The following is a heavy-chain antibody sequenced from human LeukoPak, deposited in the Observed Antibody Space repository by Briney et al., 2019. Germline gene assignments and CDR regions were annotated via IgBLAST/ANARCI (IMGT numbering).Heavy chain of an antibody. J-gene: IGHJ5*02. CDR3: AKRDSSNMAYFDP. CDR2: ISGSGSST. Sequence: GGSLRLSCAASGFTFSGYAMNWVRQAPGKGLEWVSTISGSGSSTYYADSVKGRFTISRDNSKNTLYLQMNSLRAEDTAIYYCAKRDSSNMAYFDPWGQGTLVTVSS. V-gene: IGHV3-23*01. D-gene: IGHD6-13*01. CDR1: GFTFSGYA.